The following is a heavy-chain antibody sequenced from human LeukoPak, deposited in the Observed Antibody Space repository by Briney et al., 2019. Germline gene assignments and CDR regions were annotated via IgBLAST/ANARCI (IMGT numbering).Heavy chain of an antibody. CDR1: GGSISRGDYY. Sequence: SETLSLTCTVSGGSISRGDYYWSWIRQPPGKGLEWIGYIYYMESTDYSPSLKSRLTISVDTSKNQFSLRLSSVTAADTAVYYCARVGGRFFDWFFDSWGQGTLVTVSS. D-gene: IGHD3-9*01. CDR2: IYYMEST. CDR3: ARVGGRFFDWFFDS. V-gene: IGHV4-30-4*01. J-gene: IGHJ4*02.